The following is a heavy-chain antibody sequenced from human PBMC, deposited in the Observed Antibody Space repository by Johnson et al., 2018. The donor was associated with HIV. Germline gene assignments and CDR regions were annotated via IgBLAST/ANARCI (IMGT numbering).Heavy chain of an antibody. J-gene: IGHJ3*02. V-gene: IGHV3-30*04. D-gene: IGHD3-10*01. CDR3: AKDRDYYGSGLI. Sequence: QVQLVESGGGVVQPGRSLRLSCAASGFTFSSYAMHWVRQAPGKGLEWVAVISYDGSNKYYADSVKGRFTISSDNSKNTLYLQMNSLRAEDTAVYYCAKDRDYYGSGLIWGQGTMVTVSS. CDR1: GFTFSSYA. CDR2: ISYDGSNK.